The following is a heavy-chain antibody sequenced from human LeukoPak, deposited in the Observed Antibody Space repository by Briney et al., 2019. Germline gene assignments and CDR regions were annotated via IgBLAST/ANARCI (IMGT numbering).Heavy chain of an antibody. J-gene: IGHJ4*02. V-gene: IGHV3-23*01. CDR1: GFTFSSYT. D-gene: IGHD1-26*01. CDR3: AKGGKWDVTPFDY. CDR2: ITAGDGNT. Sequence: GGSLRLSCTASGFTFSSYTMTWVRQAPGKGLKWVSTITAGDGNTYYADSVKGRFTVSRDDSKNTLYLQMNSLRAEDTAVYYCAKGGKWDVTPFDYWGQGTLVTVSS.